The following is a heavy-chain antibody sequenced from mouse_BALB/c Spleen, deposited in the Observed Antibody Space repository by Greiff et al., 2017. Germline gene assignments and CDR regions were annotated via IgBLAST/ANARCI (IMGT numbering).Heavy chain of an antibody. CDR2: ISSGGSYT. J-gene: IGHJ3*01. V-gene: IGHV5-6*01. CDR1: GFTFSSYG. Sequence: EVQGVESGGDLVKPGGSLKLSCAASGFTFSSYGMSWVRQTPDKRLEWVATISSGGSYTYYPDSVKGRFTISRDNAKNTLYLQMSSLKSEDTAMYYCARLSYDYDSAWFAYWGQGTLVTVSA. D-gene: IGHD2-4*01. CDR3: ARLSYDYDSAWFAY.